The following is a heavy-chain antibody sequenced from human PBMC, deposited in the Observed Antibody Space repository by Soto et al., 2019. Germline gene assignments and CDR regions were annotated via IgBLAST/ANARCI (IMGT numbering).Heavy chain of an antibody. J-gene: IGHJ4*02. CDR1: GFTFSSYG. Sequence: PGGSLRLSCAASGFTFSSYGMHWVRQAPGKGLEWVADISYDGSNKYYADSVKGRFTISRDNSKNSLYLQMNSLRAEDTAVYYCARDNGVGTAGYWGQGTLVTVSS. CDR2: ISYDGSNK. CDR3: ARDNGVGTAGY. V-gene: IGHV3-30*03. D-gene: IGHD6-13*01.